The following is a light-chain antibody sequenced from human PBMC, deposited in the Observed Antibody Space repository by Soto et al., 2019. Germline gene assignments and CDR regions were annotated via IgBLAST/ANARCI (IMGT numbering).Light chain of an antibody. J-gene: IGLJ2*01. Sequence: QSALTQPASVSGSPGQSITISCTGTSSDVGGSNYVSWYQQHPGEAPKLIIYDVSYRPSGISNRFSGSKSGNTASLTISRLQAEDEADYFCSSFGGSTTRFGGGTKLTVL. CDR2: DVS. CDR1: SSDVGGSNY. V-gene: IGLV2-14*01. CDR3: SSFGGSTTR.